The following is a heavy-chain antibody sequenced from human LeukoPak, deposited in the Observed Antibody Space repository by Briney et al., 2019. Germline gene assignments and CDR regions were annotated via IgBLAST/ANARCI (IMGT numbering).Heavy chain of an antibody. Sequence: PPETPSLTCTVSGGSISISSYYWGWIRQPPGKGLEWIGSIYYSECTYYNPSLKIRVTISVDTSKNQFSLKLSSVTAADTAVYYCARARTDYVASGAFDIWGQGTMVTVSS. CDR1: GGSISISSYY. CDR2: IYYSECT. CDR3: ARARTDYVASGAFDI. D-gene: IGHD3-16*01. V-gene: IGHV4-39*07. J-gene: IGHJ3*02.